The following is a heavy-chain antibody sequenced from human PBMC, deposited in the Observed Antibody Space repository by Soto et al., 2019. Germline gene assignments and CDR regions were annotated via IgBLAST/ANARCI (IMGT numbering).Heavy chain of an antibody. D-gene: IGHD2-21*02. V-gene: IGHV3-48*04. CDR2: ISSSGSTI. Sequence: GGSLRLSCAASGFTFSSYAMSWVRQAPGKGLEWVSYISSSGSTIYYADSVKGRFTISRDNAKNSLYLQMNSLRAEDTAVYYCARASRRTGFDPWGQGTLVTVSS. J-gene: IGHJ5*02. CDR1: GFTFSSYA. CDR3: ARASRRTGFDP.